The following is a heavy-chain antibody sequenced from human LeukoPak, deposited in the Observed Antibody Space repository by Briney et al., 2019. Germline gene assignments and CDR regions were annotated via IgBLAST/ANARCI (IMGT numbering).Heavy chain of an antibody. J-gene: IGHJ6*03. Sequence: QSGGSLRLSCAASGFTFSSYAMHWVRQAPGKGLEWVAVISYDGSNKYYADSVKGRFTISRDNSKNTLYLQMNSLRAEDTAVYYCARNHYCSSTSCRGYYYMDVWGKGTTVTVSS. V-gene: IGHV3-30*04. CDR2: ISYDGSNK. CDR1: GFTFSSYA. D-gene: IGHD2-2*01. CDR3: ARNHYCSSTSCRGYYYMDV.